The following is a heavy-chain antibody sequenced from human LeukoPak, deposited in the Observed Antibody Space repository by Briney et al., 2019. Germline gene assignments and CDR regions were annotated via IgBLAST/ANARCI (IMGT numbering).Heavy chain of an antibody. V-gene: IGHV4-34*01. J-gene: IGHJ4*02. CDR2: INHSRST. Sequence: SETLSLTCAVYGGSFSGYYWSWIRQPPGKGLEWIGEINHSRSTNYNPSLKSRVTISVDTSKNQFSLKLSSVTAADTAVYYCARGYYYDSSGYFDYWGQGTLVTVSS. D-gene: IGHD3-22*01. CDR1: GGSFSGYY. CDR3: ARGYYYDSSGYFDY.